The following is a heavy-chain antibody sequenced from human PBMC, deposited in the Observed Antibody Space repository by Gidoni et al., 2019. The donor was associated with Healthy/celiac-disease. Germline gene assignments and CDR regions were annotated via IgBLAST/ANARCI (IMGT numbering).Heavy chain of an antibody. CDR2: IYPGDSDT. D-gene: IGHD3-22*01. V-gene: IGHV5-51*01. J-gene: IGHJ6*02. CDR1: GYSFTSSW. Sequence: EVQLVQSGAEVKKPGESLKISCKGSGYSFTSSWIGWVRQMPGKGLKWMGSIYPGDSDTRYSPSFQGQVTISADKSISTAYLQWSSLKASDTAMYYCARSRYYYDSSGYYDYYYYYGMDVWGQGTTVTVSS. CDR3: ARSRYYYDSSGYYDYYYYYGMDV.